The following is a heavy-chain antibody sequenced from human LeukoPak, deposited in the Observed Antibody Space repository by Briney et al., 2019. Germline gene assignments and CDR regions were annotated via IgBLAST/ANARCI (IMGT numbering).Heavy chain of an antibody. D-gene: IGHD5-18*01. V-gene: IGHV5-51*01. Sequence: GESLKISCKGSGYNFTNYWIGWVRQMPGKGLEWMGIIYPGDSDTRYSPSFQGQVTISADKSINTAYLQWSSLKASDTAMYYCARPTYSYGRYDAFDIWGQGTMVTVSS. CDR2: IYPGDSDT. CDR3: ARPTYSYGRYDAFDI. J-gene: IGHJ3*02. CDR1: GYNFTNYW.